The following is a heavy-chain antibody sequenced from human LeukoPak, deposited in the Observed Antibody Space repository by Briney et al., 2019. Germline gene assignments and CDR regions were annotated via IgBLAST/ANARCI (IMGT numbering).Heavy chain of an antibody. CDR3: AKDRIKGCSNTSCYRVDFDY. D-gene: IGHD2-2*01. CDR2: IRYDGSNK. J-gene: IGHJ4*02. CDR1: GFTFSSYG. Sequence: PGGSLRLSCAASGFTFSSYGMHWVRQAPGKGLEWVAFIRYDGSNKYYADSVKGRFTISRDNSKNTLYLQMNSLRAEDTAVYYCAKDRIKGCSNTSCYRVDFDYWGQGTLVTVSS. V-gene: IGHV3-30*02.